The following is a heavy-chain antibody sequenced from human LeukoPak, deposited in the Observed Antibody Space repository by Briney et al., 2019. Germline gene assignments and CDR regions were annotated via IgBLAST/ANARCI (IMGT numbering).Heavy chain of an antibody. CDR3: ARRGCSYDDY. CDR1: GYTFTSYD. CDR2: MNPNSGNT. D-gene: IGHD5-18*01. V-gene: IGHV1-8*01. Sequence: ASVKVSCKASGYTFTSYDINWLRQDTGQGLEWMGWMNPNSGNTGYAQKFQGRVTMTRNTSISTAYMEPSSLASEDTAVYYCARRGCSYDDYWGQGTLVTVSS. J-gene: IGHJ4*02.